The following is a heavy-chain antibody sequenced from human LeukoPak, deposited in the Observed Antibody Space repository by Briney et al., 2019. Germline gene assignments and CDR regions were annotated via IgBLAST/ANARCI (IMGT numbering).Heavy chain of an antibody. D-gene: IGHD3-10*01. CDR3: AKDRGPYYGSGSPRFDP. CDR2: IRYDGSNK. CDR1: GFTFINAW. J-gene: IGHJ5*02. V-gene: IGHV3-30*02. Sequence: GGSLRLSCAASGFTFINAWMAWVRQAPGKGLEWVAFIRYDGSNKYYADSVKGRFTISRDNSKNTLYLQMNSLRAEDTAVYYCAKDRGPYYGSGSPRFDPWGQGTLVTVSS.